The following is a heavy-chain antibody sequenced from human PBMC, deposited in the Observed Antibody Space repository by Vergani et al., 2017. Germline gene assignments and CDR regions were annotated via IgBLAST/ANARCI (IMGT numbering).Heavy chain of an antibody. CDR1: GYTFTGYY. CDR3: ASELSRYYYGSGSYKSGFDY. CDR2: IIPIFGTA. V-gene: IGHV1-69*01. J-gene: IGHJ4*02. Sequence: QVQLVQSGAEVKKPGASVRVSCKASGYTFTGYYMHWVRQAPGQGLEWMGGIIPIFGTANYAQKFQGRVTITADESTSTAYMELSSLRSEDTAVYYCASELSRYYYGSGSYKSGFDYWGQGTLVTVSS. D-gene: IGHD3-10*01.